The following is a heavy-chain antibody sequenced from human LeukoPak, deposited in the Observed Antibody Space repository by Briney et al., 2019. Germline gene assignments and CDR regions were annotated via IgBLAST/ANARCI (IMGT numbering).Heavy chain of an antibody. D-gene: IGHD6-13*01. J-gene: IGHJ5*02. CDR3: ARDAPQVPAAGVLAS. CDR1: GFTFSDNY. Sequence: GGSLRLSCAASGFTFSDNYMSWVRQAPGKGLEWVSVMYSRGDTNYANSVKGRFTFSIDISKNTLYLQMNGLRAEHTAMYYCARDAPQVPAAGVLASWGQGTLVIVSS. V-gene: IGHV3-53*01. CDR2: MYSRGDT.